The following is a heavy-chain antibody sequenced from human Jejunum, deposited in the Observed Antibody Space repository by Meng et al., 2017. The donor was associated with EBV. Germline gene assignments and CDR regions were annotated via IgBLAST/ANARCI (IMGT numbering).Heavy chain of an antibody. J-gene: IGHJ4*02. V-gene: IGHV3-30*14. CDR1: GFTFSSFA. Sequence: QVKVVESGGGVVQSGRSLRLFCAASGFTFSSFAMHWVRQAPGKGLEWVAVTSNDGTFEHYADSVKGRFTISRDDSKNTVYLQMSSLRGEDTAVYYCGRESNNGGSYYAHWGQGTLVTVSS. D-gene: IGHD1-26*01. CDR2: TSNDGTFE. CDR3: GRESNNGGSYYAH.